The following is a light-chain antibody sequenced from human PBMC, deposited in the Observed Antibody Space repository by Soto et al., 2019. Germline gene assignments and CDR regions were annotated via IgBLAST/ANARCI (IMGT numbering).Light chain of an antibody. V-gene: IGLV2-14*01. Sequence: QSALTQPASVSGSPGQSITISCTGTSSDIGGYNFVSWYQQHPGKAPKLMIYEVSNRPSGISNRFSGSKSGNTASLTISGLQAEDEADYYCQSYDSSLSGFYVFGTGTKVT. CDR2: EVS. CDR1: SSDIGGYNF. J-gene: IGLJ1*01. CDR3: QSYDSSLSGFYV.